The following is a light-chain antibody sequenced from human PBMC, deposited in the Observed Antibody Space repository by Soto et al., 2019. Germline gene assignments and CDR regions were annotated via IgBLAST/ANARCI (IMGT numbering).Light chain of an antibody. CDR2: DAS. V-gene: IGKV3-11*01. J-gene: IGKJ4*01. Sequence: EIVLTQSPATLSLSPGERATRSCRASQSVSSYLAWYQQKPGQAPRLLIYDASNRATGIPARFSGSGSGTDFTLTISSLEPEDFAVYYCQQRSNWPRTFGGGTKVEIK. CDR1: QSVSSY. CDR3: QQRSNWPRT.